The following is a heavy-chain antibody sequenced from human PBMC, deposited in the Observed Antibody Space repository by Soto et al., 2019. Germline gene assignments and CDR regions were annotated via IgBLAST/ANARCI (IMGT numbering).Heavy chain of an antibody. CDR1: GDTFSTHW. Sequence: GESLKISCKGAGDTFSTHWIGWVRQMPGKGLEWMGIIYLGDSDTRYGPSFQGQVTISVDKSISTAYLQWNSLKASDTAIYYYATGGGVVPSKYYYGMDVWVQGTTVTVSS. CDR2: IYLGDSDT. CDR3: ATGGGVVPSKYYYGMDV. V-gene: IGHV5-51*01. D-gene: IGHD6-6*01. J-gene: IGHJ6*02.